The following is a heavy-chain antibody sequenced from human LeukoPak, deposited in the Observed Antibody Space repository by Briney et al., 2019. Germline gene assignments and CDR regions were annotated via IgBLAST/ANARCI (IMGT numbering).Heavy chain of an antibody. Sequence: PSETLSLTCSVSGASIGSYYWSWIRQPPGKGLEWIGQIDHSGGTNFNPSLKSRVTMSVDTTKKRVSLNLNSVTAADTAVYYCARVLLVTPVAAFDVWGQGTMVAVSS. V-gene: IGHV4-34*01. CDR2: IDHSGGT. J-gene: IGHJ3*01. CDR1: GASIGSYY. CDR3: ARVLLVTPVAAFDV. D-gene: IGHD4-23*01.